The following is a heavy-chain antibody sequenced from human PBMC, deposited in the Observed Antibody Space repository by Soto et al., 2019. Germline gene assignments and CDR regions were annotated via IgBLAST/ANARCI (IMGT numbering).Heavy chain of an antibody. CDR2: ISYDGSNK. V-gene: IGHV3-30-3*01. J-gene: IGHJ4*02. CDR1: GFTFSSYA. Sequence: QVQLVESGGGVVQPGRSLRLSCAASGFTFSSYAMHWVRQAPGKGLEWVAVISYDGSNKYYADSVKGRFTISRDKSKNTLYLQMNSLRAEDTAVYYCARNRVVAKMYYFDYWGQGTLVTVSS. CDR3: ARNRVVAKMYYFDY. D-gene: IGHD5-12*01.